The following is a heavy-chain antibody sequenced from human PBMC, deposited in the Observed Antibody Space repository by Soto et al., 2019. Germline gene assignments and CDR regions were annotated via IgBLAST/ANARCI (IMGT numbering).Heavy chain of an antibody. CDR1: GGSISSYY. CDR2: IYYSGST. Sequence: PSETLSLTCTVSGGSISSYYWSWIRQPPGKGLEWIGYIYYSGSTNYNPSLKSRVTISVDTSKNQFSLKLSSVTAADTAVYYCARAGETYYDILTGYSWFDPWGQGTLVTVSS. V-gene: IGHV4-59*01. D-gene: IGHD3-9*01. J-gene: IGHJ5*02. CDR3: ARAGETYYDILTGYSWFDP.